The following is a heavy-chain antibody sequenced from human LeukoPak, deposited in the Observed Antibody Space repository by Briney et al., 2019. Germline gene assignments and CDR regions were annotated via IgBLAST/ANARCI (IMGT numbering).Heavy chain of an antibody. Sequence: SETLSLTCAVYGGSFSGYYWSWIRQPPGKGLEWIGEINHSGSTNYNPSLKSRVTISVDTSKNQFSLKLTSVTAADTAVYCCARRRHSSYYYGSGSYLGNWFDPWGQGTLVTVSS. V-gene: IGHV4-34*01. CDR3: ARRRHSSYYYGSGSYLGNWFDP. CDR2: INHSGST. CDR1: GGSFSGYY. J-gene: IGHJ5*02. D-gene: IGHD3-10*01.